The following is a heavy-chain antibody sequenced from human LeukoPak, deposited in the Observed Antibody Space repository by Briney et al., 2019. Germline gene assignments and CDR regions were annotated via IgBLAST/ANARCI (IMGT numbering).Heavy chain of an antibody. CDR3: ARERGYSYGYGPYYGTDV. D-gene: IGHD5-18*01. V-gene: IGHV4-59*01. CDR1: GGSISSYY. Sequence: PSETLSLTCTVSGGSISSYYWSWIRQPPGKGLEWIGYIYYSGNTNYNPSLKSRVTISVDTSKNQFSLKLSSVTAADTAVYYCARERGYSYGYGPYYGTDVWGQGTTVTVSS. J-gene: IGHJ6*02. CDR2: IYYSGNT.